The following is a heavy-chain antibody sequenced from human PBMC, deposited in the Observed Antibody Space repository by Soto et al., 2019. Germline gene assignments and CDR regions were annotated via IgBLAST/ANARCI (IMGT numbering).Heavy chain of an antibody. D-gene: IGHD4-4*01. CDR2: INGGNGNT. Sequence: VASVKVSCKASGYTFTSYGISWVRQAPGQGLEWMGWINGGNGNTKYSQKFQGGVTITRDTSASTAYMELSSLRSDDTAVYYCARELQGLYYFDYWGQGTLVTVSS. CDR3: ARELQGLYYFDY. J-gene: IGHJ4*02. CDR1: GYTFTSYG. V-gene: IGHV1-18*01.